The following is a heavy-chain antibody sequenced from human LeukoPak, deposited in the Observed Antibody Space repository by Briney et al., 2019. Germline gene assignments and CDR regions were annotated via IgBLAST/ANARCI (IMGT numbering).Heavy chain of an antibody. D-gene: IGHD3-22*01. J-gene: IGHJ4*02. CDR2: INPNSGGT. CDR1: GYTFTGYY. CDR3: ARDLLHFIPYYYDSSGYYYDY. V-gene: IGHV1-2*02. Sequence: GASVKVSCKASGYTFTGYYMHWVRQAPGQGLEWMGWINPNSGGTNYAQKFQGRVTMTRDTSISTAYMELSRLRSDDTAVYYCARDLLHFIPYYYDSSGYYYDYWGQGTLVTVSS.